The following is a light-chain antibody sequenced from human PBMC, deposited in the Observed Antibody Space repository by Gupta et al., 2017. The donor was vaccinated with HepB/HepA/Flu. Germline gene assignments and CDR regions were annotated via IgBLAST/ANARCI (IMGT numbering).Light chain of an antibody. V-gene: IGKV1-6*01. CDR2: AAS. J-gene: IGKJ2*01. CDR3: LQAYTYIT. Sequence: AIQMTQSPSSLSASVGDRVIITCRASQGIRDDLAWYQQKPGKPSKLLIYAASTLESGVPSRFSGSGSGTEFTLTISSLQPEDFATYYLLQAYTYITFGQGTKLEIK. CDR1: QGIRDD.